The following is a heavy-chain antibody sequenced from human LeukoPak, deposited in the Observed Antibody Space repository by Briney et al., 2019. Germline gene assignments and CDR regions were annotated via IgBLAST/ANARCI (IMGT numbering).Heavy chain of an antibody. D-gene: IGHD1-26*01. Sequence: ASVKVSCKVSGYTLTELSIHWVRQAAGKGLEWMGGFDPEDGETIDALKCQGRITMNEDTSTDTAYMELSSLRPKDTAVYYCATSTPYRGGSSGGWFDPWGQGTLVTVSS. CDR1: GYTLTELS. V-gene: IGHV1-24*01. J-gene: IGHJ5*02. CDR3: ATSTPYRGGSSGGWFDP. CDR2: FDPEDGET.